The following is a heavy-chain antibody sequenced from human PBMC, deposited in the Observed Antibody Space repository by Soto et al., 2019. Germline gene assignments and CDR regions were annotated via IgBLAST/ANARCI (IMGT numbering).Heavy chain of an antibody. Sequence: SETLYLTCTVSGGSISGYYWSWIRQPPGKGLEWIGYMYNTGSTVYNPSFKSRVSISVDTSKNQFSLKLNSVTAADTAVYYCARDLWGYCGTDCYPLDVWGQGTTVTVS. D-gene: IGHD2-21*02. J-gene: IGHJ6*02. CDR2: MYNTGST. V-gene: IGHV4-59*01. CDR1: GGSISGYY. CDR3: ARDLWGYCGTDCYPLDV.